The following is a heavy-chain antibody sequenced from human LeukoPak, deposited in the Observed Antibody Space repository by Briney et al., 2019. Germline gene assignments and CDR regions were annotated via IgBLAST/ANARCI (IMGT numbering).Heavy chain of an antibody. CDR2: IKQDGSEK. CDR1: GFTFSTYW. J-gene: IGHJ4*02. Sequence: GGSLRLSCAASGFTFSTYWMTWVRQAPGKGLEWVANIKQDGSEKYYVDSVKGRFTISRDNAKNTLYLQMNSLRAEDTAVYYCARDRYFDWFIIDYWGQGTLVTVSS. V-gene: IGHV3-7*01. CDR3: ARDRYFDWFIIDY. D-gene: IGHD3-9*01.